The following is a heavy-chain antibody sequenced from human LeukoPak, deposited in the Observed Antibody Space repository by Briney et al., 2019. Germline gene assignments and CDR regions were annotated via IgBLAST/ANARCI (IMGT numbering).Heavy chain of an antibody. Sequence: QSGGSLRLSCAASGFNVSTNYMSWARQAPGKGLEWVSVIYSGGSTYCAHAVEGRFTISRDASKNTLFLQMNTLRVEDTAVYYCARALLAKYGIVVTQEALDVWGKGTMVTVSS. D-gene: IGHD1-26*01. V-gene: IGHV3-53*01. J-gene: IGHJ6*04. CDR3: ARALLAKYGIVVTQEALDV. CDR2: IYSGGST. CDR1: GFNVSTNY.